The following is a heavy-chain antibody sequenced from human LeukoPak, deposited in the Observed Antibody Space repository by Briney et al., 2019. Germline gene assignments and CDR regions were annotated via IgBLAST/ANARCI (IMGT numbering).Heavy chain of an antibody. CDR3: GSSGYYYHFDY. J-gene: IGHJ4*02. V-gene: IGHV3-53*01. CDR1: GFTVSNNY. D-gene: IGHD3-22*01. Sequence: GGSLRLSCAASGFTVSNNYMSWVRQAPGKGLEWVSVIYSGGSTYYADSVKGRFTISRDNSKNTLYLQMNSLRAEDTAVYYCGSSGYYYHFDYWGQGTLVTVSS. CDR2: IYSGGST.